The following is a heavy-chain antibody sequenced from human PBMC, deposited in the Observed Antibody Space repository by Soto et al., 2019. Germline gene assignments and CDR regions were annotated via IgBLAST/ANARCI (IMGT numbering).Heavy chain of an antibody. J-gene: IGHJ3*02. CDR2: IYYSGST. CDR1: GGSISSGGYY. D-gene: IGHD3-22*01. Sequence: PSETLSLTCTVSGGSISSGGYYWSWIRHHPGKGLEWIGYIYYSGSTYYNPSLKSRVTISVDTSKNQFSLKLSSVTAADTAVYYCARAESYYYDSSPGAFDMWGQGTMV. V-gene: IGHV4-31*03. CDR3: ARAESYYYDSSPGAFDM.